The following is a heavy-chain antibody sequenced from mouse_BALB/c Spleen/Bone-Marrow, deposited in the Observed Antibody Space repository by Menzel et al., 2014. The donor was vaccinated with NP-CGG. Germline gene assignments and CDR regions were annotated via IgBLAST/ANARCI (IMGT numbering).Heavy chain of an antibody. CDR3: IRSAGTGFAY. CDR1: GYTFPSYY. D-gene: IGHD3-3*01. Sequence: QVQLQQSGTELVKPGASVKLSCKASGYTFPSYYMFWGKQRPGQGLEWIGEINPSNGGTVFNEKFKSKVTLTVDKSSSTAYIQLSGLTSEDSAVYYCIRSAGTGFAYWGQGTLVTVS. CDR2: INPSNGGT. J-gene: IGHJ3*01. V-gene: IGHV1-53*01.